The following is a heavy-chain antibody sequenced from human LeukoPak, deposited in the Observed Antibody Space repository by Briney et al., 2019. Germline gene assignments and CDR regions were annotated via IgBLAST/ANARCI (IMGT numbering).Heavy chain of an antibody. J-gene: IGHJ4*02. V-gene: IGHV3-74*01. CDR2: INTDGSTI. D-gene: IGHD2-2*01. CDR3: ARERKSSTSMDY. Sequence: GGSLRLSCAPSGFTFSSYWMHWVRQAPGKGLVWVSRINTDGSTISYADSVKGRFTISRDNAKNTLYLQMNSLRAEDTAVYFCARERKSSTSMDYWGQGTLVTVSS. CDR1: GFTFSSYW.